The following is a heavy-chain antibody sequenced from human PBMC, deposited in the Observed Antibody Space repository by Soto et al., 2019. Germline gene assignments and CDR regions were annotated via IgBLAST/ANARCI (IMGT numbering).Heavy chain of an antibody. V-gene: IGHV3-74*01. J-gene: IGHJ4*02. CDR1: GFTFSNYW. D-gene: IGHD3-9*01. CDR2: SSGDGSST. Sequence: EVQLEESGGGLVQPGGSLRLSCAASGFTFSNYWMHWVRQAPGKGLVWVSRSSGDGSSTSCADSVKGRFTISRDNAKNTLYLQMNSLRADDTAIYYCASSRYFRLDYWVQGTLVTVSS. CDR3: ASSRYFRLDY.